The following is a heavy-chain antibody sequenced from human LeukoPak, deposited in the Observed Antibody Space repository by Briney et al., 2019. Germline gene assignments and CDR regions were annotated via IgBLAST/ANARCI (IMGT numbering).Heavy chain of an antibody. CDR2: INPHSGGT. CDR3: ARDVGEYCSNFNCYASNC. D-gene: IGHD2-2*01. CDR1: GYTFTGYY. V-gene: IGHV1-2*02. Sequence: ASVKVSCKASGYTFTGYYIHWVRQAPGQGLEWMGWINPHSGGTNYAQKFQGRVTMTRDTSISTAYMELSRLRSDDTAVYYCARDVGEYCSNFNCYASNCWGQGTLITVSS. J-gene: IGHJ4*02.